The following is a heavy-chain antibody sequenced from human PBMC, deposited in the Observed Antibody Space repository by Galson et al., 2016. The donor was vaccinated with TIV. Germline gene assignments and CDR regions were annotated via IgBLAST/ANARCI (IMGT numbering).Heavy chain of an antibody. CDR3: ARARGYNFENAFHI. V-gene: IGHV1-69*13. CDR2: IIPMFKIA. D-gene: IGHD5-18*01. Sequence: SVKVSCKASGYTFTSYGINWVRQAPGQGLEWMGGIIPMFKIADYAQKFQGRVTISADEFPSAAYMELSSLRFEDTAVYYCARARGYNFENAFHIWGQGTMVTVSS. CDR1: GYTFTSYG. J-gene: IGHJ3*02.